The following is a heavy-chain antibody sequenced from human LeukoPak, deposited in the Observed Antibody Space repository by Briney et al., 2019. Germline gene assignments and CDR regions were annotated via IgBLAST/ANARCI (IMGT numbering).Heavy chain of an antibody. CDR2: FDPEDGET. D-gene: IGHD3-3*01. Sequence: ASVKVSCKVSGYTLTELSMHWVRQAPGKGLEWMGGFDPEDGETIYAQKFQGRVTMTEDTSTDTAYMELSSLRAEDTAVYYCARGKIIGKITIFGVVIDHGMDVWGQGTTVTVSS. J-gene: IGHJ6*02. V-gene: IGHV1-24*01. CDR1: GYTLTELS. CDR3: ARGKIIGKITIFGVVIDHGMDV.